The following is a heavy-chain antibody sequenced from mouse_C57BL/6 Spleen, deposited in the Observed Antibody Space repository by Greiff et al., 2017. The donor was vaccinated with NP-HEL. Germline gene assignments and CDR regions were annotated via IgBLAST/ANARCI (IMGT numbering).Heavy chain of an antibody. V-gene: IGHV1-19*01. CDR2: INPYNGGT. D-gene: IGHD2-14*01. CDR1: GYTFTDYY. J-gene: IGHJ3*01. CDR3: ALRNDEGAWFAY. Sequence: EVQLQQSGPVLVKPGASVKMSCKASGYTFTDYYMNWVKQSHGKSLEWIGVINPYNGGTSYNQKFKGKATLTVDKSSSTAYMELNSLTSEDSAVYYCALRNDEGAWFAYWGQGTLVTVSA.